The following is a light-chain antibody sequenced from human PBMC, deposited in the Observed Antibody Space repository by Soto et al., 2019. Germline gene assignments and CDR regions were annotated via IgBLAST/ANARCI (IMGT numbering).Light chain of an antibody. V-gene: IGKV1-8*01. Sequence: AIRMTQSPSSLSASTGDRVTITCRASQAISSYLAWYQQKPGKAPKLLIYAASTLQTGVPSRFSGSGSGTDFTLTISCLRSEDFATYCCQQYYSNPPWTFGQGTKVENK. CDR1: QAISSY. CDR3: QQYYSNPPWT. J-gene: IGKJ1*01. CDR2: AAS.